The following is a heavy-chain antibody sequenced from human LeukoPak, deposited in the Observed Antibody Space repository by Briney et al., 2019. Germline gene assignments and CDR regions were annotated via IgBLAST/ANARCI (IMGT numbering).Heavy chain of an antibody. Sequence: ASVKVSCKASGYTFTGYYMHWVRRAPGQGLEWMGWINPNSGGTNYAQKFQGRVTMTRDTSISTAYMELSRLRSDDTAVYYCARGPQWWLRLLIEGSYFDYWGQGTLVTVSS. V-gene: IGHV1-2*02. J-gene: IGHJ4*02. CDR3: ARGPQWWLRLLIEGSYFDY. CDR2: INPNSGGT. D-gene: IGHD5-12*01. CDR1: GYTFTGYY.